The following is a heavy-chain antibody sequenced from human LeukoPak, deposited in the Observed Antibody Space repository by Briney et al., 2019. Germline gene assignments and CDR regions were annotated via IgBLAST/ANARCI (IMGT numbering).Heavy chain of an antibody. J-gene: IGHJ4*02. CDR3: AREGGSYSYFDY. D-gene: IGHD1-26*01. CDR2: IYHSGST. CDR1: GGSFSGYY. Sequence: SETLSLTCAVSGGSFSGYYWNWIRQPPGKGLEWIGEIYHSGSTYYSPSLKSRVTLSVDTSKNQFSLKLNSVTAADTAVYYCAREGGSYSYFDYWGQGTLVTVSS. V-gene: IGHV4-34*01.